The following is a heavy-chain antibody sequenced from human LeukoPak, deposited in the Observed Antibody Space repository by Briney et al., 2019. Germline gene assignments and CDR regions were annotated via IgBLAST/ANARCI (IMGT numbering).Heavy chain of an antibody. J-gene: IGHJ4*02. CDR2: ISWNSGSI. CDR1: GFTFDDYA. D-gene: IGHD3-3*01. V-gene: IGHV3-9*01. Sequence: GRSLRLSCAASGFTFDDYAMHRVRQAPGKGLECVSGISWNSGSIGYADSVKGRFTISRDNAKNSLYLQMNSLRAEDTALYYCAKNQYYDFWSGCYFDYWGQGTLVTVSS. CDR3: AKNQYYDFWSGCYFDY.